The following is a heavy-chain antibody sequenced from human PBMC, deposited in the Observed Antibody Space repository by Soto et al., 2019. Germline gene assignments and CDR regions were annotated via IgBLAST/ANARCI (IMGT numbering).Heavy chain of an antibody. CDR1: GFTFSDAW. CDR3: RTQWLD. J-gene: IGHJ4*02. V-gene: IGHV3-15*01. CDR2: IKKKSDGGTA. D-gene: IGHD6-19*01. Sequence: PGGSLRLSCAAPGFTFSDAWMSWVRQAPGKGLEWLGLIKKKSDGGTADYAAPVKGRFTISRDDSKTTLYLQMNSLKTEDTAVYYCRTQWLDWGQGTLVTVSS.